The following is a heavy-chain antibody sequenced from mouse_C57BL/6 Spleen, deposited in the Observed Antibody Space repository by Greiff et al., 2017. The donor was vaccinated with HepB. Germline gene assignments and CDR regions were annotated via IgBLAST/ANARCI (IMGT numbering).Heavy chain of an antibody. CDR2: IYPGDGDT. V-gene: IGHV1-82*01. D-gene: IGHD2-4*01. Sequence: VKLMESGPELVKPGASVKISCKASGYAFSSSWMNWVKQRPGKGLEWIGRIYPGDGDTNYNGKFKGKATLTADKSSSTAYMQLSSLTSEDSAVYFCARSTYYDYDGMDYWGQGTSVTVSS. J-gene: IGHJ4*01. CDR3: ARSTYYDYDGMDY. CDR1: GYAFSSSW.